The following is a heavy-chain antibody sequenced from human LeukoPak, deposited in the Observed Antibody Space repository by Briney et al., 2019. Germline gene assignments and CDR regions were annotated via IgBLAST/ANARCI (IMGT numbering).Heavy chain of an antibody. J-gene: IGHJ4*02. CDR3: ARDAAEYDFWSGYYTGILGY. CDR2: ISPYNGNT. CDR1: GYTFNSYG. D-gene: IGHD3-3*01. Sequence: GASVKVSCKASGYTFNSYGISWVRQAPGQGLEWMGWISPYNGNTNYAQKLQGRVTMTTDTATSTAYMELRRLRSDDTAVYYCARDAAEYDFWSGYYTGILGYWGQGTVVTVSS. V-gene: IGHV1-18*01.